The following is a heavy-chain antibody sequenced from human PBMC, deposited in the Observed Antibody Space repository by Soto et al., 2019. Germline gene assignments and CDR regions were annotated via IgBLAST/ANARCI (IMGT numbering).Heavy chain of an antibody. CDR3: ARDRVRGALPQYGMDV. V-gene: IGHV3-21*01. D-gene: IGHD3-10*01. CDR2: IRGVDNNK. J-gene: IGHJ6*02. Sequence: GGSLKLSCAACGFTFSSYSMNWARKAPGKGLEWVSSIRGVDNNKYYAASVKGRFTISRDNAKNSLFLHLSGLTADDTAVYYFARDRVRGALPQYGMDVWGQGTTVTVSS. CDR1: GFTFSSYS.